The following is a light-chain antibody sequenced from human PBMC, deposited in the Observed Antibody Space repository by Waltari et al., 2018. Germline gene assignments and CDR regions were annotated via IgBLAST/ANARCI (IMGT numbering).Light chain of an antibody. J-gene: IGKJ3*01. CDR2: DAS. CDR3: QQYNNYPPT. V-gene: IGKV1D-16*01. CDR1: QDISKW. Sequence: DIQVTQSPFSVSASVGDRVTITCRASQDISKWLAWYQQKPEKAPKSLIYDASRLQSGVPSRFNGSGSGTDFTHTINSLQPEDFATYYCQQYNNYPPTFGPGTKVDVK.